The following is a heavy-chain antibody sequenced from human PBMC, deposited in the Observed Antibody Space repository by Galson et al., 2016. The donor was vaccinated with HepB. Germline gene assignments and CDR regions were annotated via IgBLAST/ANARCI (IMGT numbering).Heavy chain of an antibody. CDR3: ARELDHSFDFDY. CDR1: GYTFNTYN. Sequence: SVKVSCKASGYTFNTYNMHWVRQAPGQGLEWMGIIKPSGGNTIYAQKFQDRITMTRDTSTSTVYMELISLRSEDTAVYYGARELDHSFDFDYWGQGTLLTVSS. D-gene: IGHD3-16*01. CDR2: IKPSGGNT. J-gene: IGHJ4*02. V-gene: IGHV1-46*02.